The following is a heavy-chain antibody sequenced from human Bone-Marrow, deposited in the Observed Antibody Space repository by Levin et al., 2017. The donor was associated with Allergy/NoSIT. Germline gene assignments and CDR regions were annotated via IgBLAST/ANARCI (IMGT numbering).Heavy chain of an antibody. V-gene: IGHV3-11*01. Sequence: GESLKISCEASGFSFSDYSMSWIRQAPGKGLEWISYISRSGSPISYADSVKGRFTTSRDNTNNSLYLQLNSLRAEDTAVYYCASGYSYGDLRHGFDAWGLGTTVTVSS. D-gene: IGHD5-18*01. CDR1: GFSFSDYS. CDR2: ISRSGSPI. CDR3: ASGYSYGDLRHGFDA. J-gene: IGHJ6*02.